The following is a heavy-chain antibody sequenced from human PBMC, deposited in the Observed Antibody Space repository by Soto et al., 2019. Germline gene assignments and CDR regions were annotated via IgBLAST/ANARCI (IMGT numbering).Heavy chain of an antibody. Sequence: SETLSLTCTVSGGSISSSSYYWGWIRQPPGKGLEWIGSIYYSGSTYYNPSLKSRVTISVDTSKNQFSLKLSSVTAADTAVYYCARHGDPYSSSWYGFYYYYGMDVWGQGTTVTVSS. J-gene: IGHJ6*02. CDR2: IYYSGST. D-gene: IGHD6-13*01. CDR1: GGSISSSSYY. V-gene: IGHV4-39*01. CDR3: ARHGDPYSSSWYGFYYYYGMDV.